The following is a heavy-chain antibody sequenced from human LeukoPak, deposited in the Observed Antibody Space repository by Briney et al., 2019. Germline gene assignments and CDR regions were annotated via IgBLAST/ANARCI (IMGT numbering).Heavy chain of an antibody. CDR3: ARDQVTAANYYYYGMDV. Sequence: RGSLRLSCAASGFTFSSYGMHWVRQAPGKGRGWVSVIWYDGSNKYYGDTEKGRFTISRDNSKNTLYLQMNSLRAEDTAVYYCARDQVTAANYYYYGMDVWGQGTTVTVSS. D-gene: IGHD2-2*01. CDR2: IWYDGSNK. J-gene: IGHJ6*02. CDR1: GFTFSSYG. V-gene: IGHV3-33*01.